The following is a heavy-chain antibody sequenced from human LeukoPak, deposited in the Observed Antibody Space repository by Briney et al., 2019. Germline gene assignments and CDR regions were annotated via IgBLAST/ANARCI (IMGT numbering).Heavy chain of an antibody. CDR3: AGGFSVYDVA. CDR2: IYYSGST. V-gene: IGHV4-59*08. J-gene: IGHJ4*02. D-gene: IGHD5/OR15-5a*01. Sequence: PSETLSLTCTVSGGSISSYYWSWIRQPPGKGLEWIGYIYYSGSTKYNPSLKSRVTISVAASKNQSSLKLSSVTAADPAVYYCAGGFSVYDVAWGQGYLVTVSS. CDR1: GGSISSYY.